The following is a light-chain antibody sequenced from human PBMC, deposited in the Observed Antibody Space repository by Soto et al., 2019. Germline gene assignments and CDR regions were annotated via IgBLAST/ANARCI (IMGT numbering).Light chain of an antibody. Sequence: NMLTLSPGTMSFSPGETATLFCRASQDVRSNYIAWYQHKPGQAPSLLIHGASTRATGIPDRFSGGGYGTDFSLTISRLEPEDSAIYYCQQCSNSPWTFGQGTKVEI. CDR1: QDVRSNY. CDR3: QQCSNSPWT. J-gene: IGKJ1*01. CDR2: GAS. V-gene: IGKV3-20*01.